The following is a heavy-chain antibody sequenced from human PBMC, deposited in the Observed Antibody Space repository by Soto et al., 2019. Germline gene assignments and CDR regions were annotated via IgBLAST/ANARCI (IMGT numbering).Heavy chain of an antibody. D-gene: IGHD6-13*01. J-gene: IGHJ4*02. Sequence: EVQLLESGGGLVQPGGSPRLSCAGSGFTFTSYAMSWVRQAPGKGLEWVSAISGNGGSRYYADSVKGRFTISRDNSKSTLYLQMNSLRAEDTAVYYCAKEGYISSWYYFDYWGQGTLVTVSS. V-gene: IGHV3-23*01. CDR2: ISGNGGSR. CDR1: GFTFTSYA. CDR3: AKEGYISSWYYFDY.